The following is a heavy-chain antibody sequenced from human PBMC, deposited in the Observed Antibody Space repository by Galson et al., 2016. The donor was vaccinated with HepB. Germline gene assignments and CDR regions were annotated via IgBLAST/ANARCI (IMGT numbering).Heavy chain of an antibody. V-gene: IGHV3-21*06. CDR3: ARDWEGQEKHFDC. CDR2: ISRDSNLI. J-gene: IGHJ4*02. Sequence: SLRLSCAASEFTFGSYSMNWVRQAPGKGLEWLASISRDSNLIYYADSVKGRFTISRDNAKNLLYLQVNGLRAEDTAVYFCARDWEGQEKHFDCWGQGTLVTVSS. CDR1: EFTFGSYS. D-gene: IGHD1-26*01.